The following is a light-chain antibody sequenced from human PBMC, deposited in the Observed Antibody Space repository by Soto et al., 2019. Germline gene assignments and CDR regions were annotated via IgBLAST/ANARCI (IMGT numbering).Light chain of an antibody. CDR2: SNG. V-gene: IGLV1-47*02. Sequence: QSVLSQPPSASGTPGHGVAISCSGSSSNIGSSYVHWYQQLPGTAPKLLIYSNGLRPSGVPGRFSGSKSGTSASLAISGLRSEDEADYYCAAWDESLSGWVFGGGTKVTVL. J-gene: IGLJ3*02. CDR1: SSNIGSSY. CDR3: AAWDESLSGWV.